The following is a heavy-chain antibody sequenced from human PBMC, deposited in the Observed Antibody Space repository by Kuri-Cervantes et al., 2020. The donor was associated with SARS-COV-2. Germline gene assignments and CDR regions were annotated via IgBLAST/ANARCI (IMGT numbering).Heavy chain of an antibody. CDR1: GGSISSSNW. J-gene: IGHJ4*02. Sequence: SETLSLTCAVSGGSISSSNWWSWVRQPPGKGLEWIGEIYHSGSTYYNPSLKSRVTISVDRSKNQFSLKLSSVTAADTAVYYCARDNVDTAMGIDYWGQGTLVTVSS. D-gene: IGHD5-18*01. V-gene: IGHV4-4*02. CDR2: IYHSGST. CDR3: ARDNVDTAMGIDY.